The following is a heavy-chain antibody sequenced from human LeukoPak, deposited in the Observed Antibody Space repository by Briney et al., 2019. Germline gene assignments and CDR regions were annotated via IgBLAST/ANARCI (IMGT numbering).Heavy chain of an antibody. D-gene: IGHD3-22*01. J-gene: IGHJ6*02. Sequence: GGSLRLSCAASGFTFSSYSMNWVRQAPGKGLEWVSSISSSSSYIYYADSVKGRFTISRDNAKNSLYLQVNSLRAEDTAVYYCARDLDSSGYYPYYYYGMDVWGQGTTVTVSS. V-gene: IGHV3-21*01. CDR2: ISSSSSYI. CDR1: GFTFSSYS. CDR3: ARDLDSSGYYPYYYYGMDV.